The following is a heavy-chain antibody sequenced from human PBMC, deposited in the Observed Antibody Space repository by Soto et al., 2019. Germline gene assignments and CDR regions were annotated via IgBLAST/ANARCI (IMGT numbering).Heavy chain of an antibody. Sequence: GGSLRLSCAASGFTFSSYAMSWVRQAPGKGLEWVSAISGSGGSTYYADSVKGRFTISRDNSKNTLYLQMNSLRAEDTAVYYCAKDLPTVPFIYYYMDVWGKGTTVTVSS. V-gene: IGHV3-23*01. J-gene: IGHJ6*03. CDR2: ISGSGGST. CDR1: GFTFSSYA. CDR3: AKDLPTVPFIYYYMDV. D-gene: IGHD4-17*01.